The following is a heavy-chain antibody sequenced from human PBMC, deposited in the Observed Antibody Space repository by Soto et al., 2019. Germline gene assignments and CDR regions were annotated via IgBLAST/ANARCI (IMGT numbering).Heavy chain of an antibody. CDR3: ARGEYQPLLEGHYYYYGMDV. CDR1: GYTFTSYG. D-gene: IGHD2-2*01. J-gene: IGHJ6*02. V-gene: IGHV1-18*01. CDR2: ISAYNGNT. Sequence: ASVKVSCKASGYTFTSYGISWVRQAPGQGLEWMGRISAYNGNTNYAQKLQGRVTMTTDTSTSTAYMELRSLRSDDTAVYYCARGEYQPLLEGHYYYYGMDVWGQGTTVTVSS.